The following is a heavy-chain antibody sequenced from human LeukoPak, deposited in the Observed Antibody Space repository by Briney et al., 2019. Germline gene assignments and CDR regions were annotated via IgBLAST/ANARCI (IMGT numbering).Heavy chain of an antibody. CDR1: GFTFSSYS. CDR3: ATNLGYCTSSTCQVSY. V-gene: IGHV3-48*01. D-gene: IGHD2-2*01. J-gene: IGHJ4*02. CDR2: ISSSSNTI. Sequence: GGSLRLXCAASGFTFSSYSMNWVRQAPGQGLEWVSHISSSSNTIYYADSVKGRFTVSRDNAKNSLYLQMNSLRAEDTAVYYCATNLGYCTSSTCQVSYWGQGTLVTVSS.